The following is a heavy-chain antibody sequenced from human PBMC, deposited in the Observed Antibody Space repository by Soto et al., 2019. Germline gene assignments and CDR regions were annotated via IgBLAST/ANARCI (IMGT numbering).Heavy chain of an antibody. CDR3: AKDLDWNHAHAFDT. Sequence: GGSLRLSCAASGFTFDDYAMHWVRQAPGKGLEWVSGISWNSGSIGYADSVKGRFTISRDNAKNSLYLQMNSLRAEDTALYCCAKDLDWNHAHAFDTWGQGTMVTVSS. CDR2: ISWNSGSI. V-gene: IGHV3-9*01. J-gene: IGHJ3*02. CDR1: GFTFDDYA. D-gene: IGHD1-1*01.